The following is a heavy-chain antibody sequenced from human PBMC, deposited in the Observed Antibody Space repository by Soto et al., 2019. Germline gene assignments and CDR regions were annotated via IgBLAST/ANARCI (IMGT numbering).Heavy chain of an antibody. V-gene: IGHV3-23*01. J-gene: IGHJ4*02. CDR1: RFTFSNYA. CDR2: INTSGGST. CDR3: ARGPRITIFGLVIMVDY. D-gene: IGHD3-3*01. Sequence: GGSLRLSCAASRFTFSNYALSWVRQAPGKGLQCVSVINTSGGSTYYADSVKGRFTISRDNSKNTMYLQMNSLRAEDTAVYYCARGPRITIFGLVIMVDYWGQGTLVTVSS.